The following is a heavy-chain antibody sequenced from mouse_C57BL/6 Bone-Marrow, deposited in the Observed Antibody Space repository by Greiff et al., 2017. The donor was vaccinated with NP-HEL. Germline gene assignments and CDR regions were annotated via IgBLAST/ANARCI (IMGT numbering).Heavy chain of an antibody. Sequence: EVKVVESGGGLVKPGGSLKLSCAASGFTFSSYAMSWVRQTPGKRLEWVATISDGGSYTYYPDNVKGRFTISRDNAKNNLYLQMSHLKSEDTAMYYCARGPSITTVVAYYAMDYWGQGTSVTVSS. D-gene: IGHD1-1*01. J-gene: IGHJ4*01. CDR2: ISDGGSYT. V-gene: IGHV5-4*03. CDR1: GFTFSSYA. CDR3: ARGPSITTVVAYYAMDY.